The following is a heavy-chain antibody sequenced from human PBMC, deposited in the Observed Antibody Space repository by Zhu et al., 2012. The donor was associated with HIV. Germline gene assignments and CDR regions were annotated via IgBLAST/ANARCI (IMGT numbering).Heavy chain of an antibody. Sequence: QVQLQESGPGLVKPSETLSLTCAVSGYSISSGYYWGWIRQPPGKGLEWIGSIYHSGSTYYNPSLKSRVTISVDTSKNQFSLKLSSVTAADTAVYYCARDPRGSSWPETLFDYWGQGTLVTVSS. CDR1: GYSISSGYY. CDR3: ARDPRGSSWPETLFDY. J-gene: IGHJ4*02. V-gene: IGHV4-38-2*02. D-gene: IGHD6-13*01. CDR2: IYHSGST.